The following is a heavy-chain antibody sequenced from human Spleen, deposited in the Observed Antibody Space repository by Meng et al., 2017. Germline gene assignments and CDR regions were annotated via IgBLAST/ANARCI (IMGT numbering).Heavy chain of an antibody. CDR1: GGSISSSNW. CDR2: IYHSGST. D-gene: IGHD1-26*01. Sequence: QVHLQESGPGLVKPSWILSLTCAVSGGSISSSNWWSWVRQSPGKGLEWIGEIYHSGSTNYNPSFKSRVTISLDKSKNQFSLKLSSVTAADTAVYYCAREASGTYYYWGQGTLVTVSS. CDR3: AREASGTYYY. J-gene: IGHJ4*02. V-gene: IGHV4-4*02.